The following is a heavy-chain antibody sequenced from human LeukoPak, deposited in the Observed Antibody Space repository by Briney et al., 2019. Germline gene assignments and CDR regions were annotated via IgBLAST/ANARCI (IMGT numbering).Heavy chain of an antibody. J-gene: IGHJ4*02. Sequence: QPGGSLRLSCAASGFTFSSYAMSWVRQAPGKGLEWVSAISGSGVSTYYADSVKGRFTISRDNSKNTLYLQMNSLRAEDTAVYYCAKDCSSTSCPTSDYWGQGTLVTVSS. CDR3: AKDCSSTSCPTSDY. CDR2: ISGSGVST. V-gene: IGHV3-23*01. CDR1: GFTFSSYA. D-gene: IGHD2-2*01.